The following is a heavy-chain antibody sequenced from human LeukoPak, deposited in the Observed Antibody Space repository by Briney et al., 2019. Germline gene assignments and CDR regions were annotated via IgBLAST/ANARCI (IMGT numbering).Heavy chain of an antibody. V-gene: IGHV4-4*07. J-gene: IGHJ4*02. CDR1: AGSISNFY. D-gene: IGHD3-10*01. CDR2: IYTSGST. CDR3: AREDYYGSGSYYNVLHDY. Sequence: RTSETLSLTCTVSAGSISNFYWTWIRQPAGKGLEWVGRIYTSGSTNYNPSLKSRVTMSVDTSKNQFSLKLSSVTAADTAVYYCAREDYYGSGSYYNVLHDYWGQGTLVTVSS.